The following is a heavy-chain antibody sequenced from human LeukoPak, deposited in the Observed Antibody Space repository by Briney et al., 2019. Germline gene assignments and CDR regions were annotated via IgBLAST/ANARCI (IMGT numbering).Heavy chain of an antibody. CDR1: GFTFSSYA. CDR2: ISYDGSNK. V-gene: IGHV3-30-3*01. CDR3: AREGSGDCYNYWMAAEYFQH. Sequence: GGSLRLSCAASGFTFSSYAMHWVRQAPGKGLEWVAVISYDGSNKYYADSVKGRFTISRDNSKNTLYLQMNSLRAEDTAVYYCAREGSGDCYNYWMAAEYFQHWGQGTLVTVSS. J-gene: IGHJ1*01. D-gene: IGHD5-24*01.